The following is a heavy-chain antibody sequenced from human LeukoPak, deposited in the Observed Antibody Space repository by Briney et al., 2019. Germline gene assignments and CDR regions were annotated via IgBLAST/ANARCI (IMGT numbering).Heavy chain of an antibody. V-gene: IGHV3-7*01. J-gene: IGHJ4*02. CDR2: IKQDGSEK. CDR1: GFTFSSYW. CDR3: ARGSAMYYDFWGGHATYFDY. D-gene: IGHD3-3*01. Sequence: GGSLRLSCAASGFTFSSYWMSWVRQAPGKGLEWVANIKQDGSEKYYVDSVKGRFTISRDNAKNSLYLQMNSLRAEDTAVYYCARGSAMYYDFWGGHATYFDYWGQGALVTVSS.